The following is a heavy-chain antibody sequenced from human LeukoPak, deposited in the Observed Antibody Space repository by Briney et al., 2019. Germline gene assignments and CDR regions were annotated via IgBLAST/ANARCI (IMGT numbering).Heavy chain of an antibody. V-gene: IGHV4-39*01. D-gene: IGHD3-10*01. Sequence: TSETLSLTCTVSGGSISSSSYYWGWIRQPPGKGLEWIGNIYYSGSTYYNPSLKSRVTISVDTSKNQFSLKLSSVTAADTAVYYCARHYYGSGSYYPNWFDPWGQGTLVTVSS. J-gene: IGHJ5*02. CDR1: GGSISSSSYY. CDR2: IYYSGST. CDR3: ARHYYGSGSYYPNWFDP.